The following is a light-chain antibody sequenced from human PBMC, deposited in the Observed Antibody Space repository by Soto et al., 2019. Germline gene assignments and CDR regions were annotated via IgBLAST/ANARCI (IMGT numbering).Light chain of an antibody. V-gene: IGKV1-39*01. CDR3: QQSYSMPYT. Sequence: DIQMTQSPSSLSASVGDRVTITCRASQTISSLLNWYQHKPGKAPKLLIYAASSLQSGVPSRFSGSGSGTDFALTISSLQPEDFATYFCQQSYSMPYTFGQGTKLEIK. CDR2: AAS. J-gene: IGKJ2*01. CDR1: QTISSL.